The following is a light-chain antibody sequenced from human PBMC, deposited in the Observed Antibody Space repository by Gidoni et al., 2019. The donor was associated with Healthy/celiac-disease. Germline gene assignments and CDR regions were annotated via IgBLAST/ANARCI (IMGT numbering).Light chain of an antibody. CDR3: CSYAGSSTYVV. CDR2: EVS. CDR1: SCDVGSYNL. J-gene: IGLJ2*01. Sequence: QSALTQPASVSGSPGQSITISCTGTSCDVGSYNLVSWYQQHPGKAPNLMIYEVSKRPSGVSNRFSGSKSGNTASLTISGLQAEDEADYYCCSYAGSSTYVVFGGGTKLTVL. V-gene: IGLV2-23*02.